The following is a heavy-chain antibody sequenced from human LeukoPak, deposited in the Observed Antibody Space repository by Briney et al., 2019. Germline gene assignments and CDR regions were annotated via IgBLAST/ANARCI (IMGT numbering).Heavy chain of an antibody. D-gene: IGHD3-22*01. V-gene: IGHV1-69*05. Sequence: SVKVSCKASGGTFSSYAISWVRQAPGQGLEWMGRIIPIFGTANYAQKFQGRVTITTDESTSTAYMELRSLRSEDTAVYYCARGDGYYDSSGFYYYYYMDVWGKGTTVTVSS. CDR2: IIPIFGTA. CDR1: GGTFSSYA. J-gene: IGHJ6*03. CDR3: ARGDGYYDSSGFYYYYYMDV.